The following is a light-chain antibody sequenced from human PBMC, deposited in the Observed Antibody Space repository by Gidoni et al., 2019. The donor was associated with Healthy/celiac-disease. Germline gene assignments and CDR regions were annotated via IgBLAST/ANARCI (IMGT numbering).Light chain of an antibody. CDR1: QSVLYSSNNKNY. CDR2: WAS. V-gene: IGKV4-1*01. J-gene: IGKJ4*01. Sequence: DIVMTQAPDSMDVSLGERATINCKSSQSVLYSSNNKNYLAWYQQKPGQPPKLLIYWASTRESGVPDRFSGSGSGTDFTLTISSLQAEGVAVYYCQQYYSTPLTFXGXTKVEIK. CDR3: QQYYSTPLT.